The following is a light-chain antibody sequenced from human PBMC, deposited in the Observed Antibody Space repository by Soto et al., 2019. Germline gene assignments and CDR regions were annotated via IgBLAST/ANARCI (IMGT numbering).Light chain of an antibody. J-gene: IGLJ1*01. V-gene: IGLV2-11*01. CDR3: CAHVGSSTYV. CDR1: IIDVDDY. Sequence: QSVLTQPRPVSGSPGQSVTISCSGTIIDVDDYVSWYQQHPGKAPKVIIYDVTERPSGVPDRFSGSKSGNAASLTVSGLQAEDEADYYCCAHVGSSTYVFGSGTKVTAL. CDR2: DVT.